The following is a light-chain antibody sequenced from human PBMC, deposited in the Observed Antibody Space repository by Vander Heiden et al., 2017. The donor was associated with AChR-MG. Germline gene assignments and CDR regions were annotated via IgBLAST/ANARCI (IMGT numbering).Light chain of an antibody. J-gene: IGKJ1*01. CDR2: DAC. CDR1: QSIRNN. CDR3: QHRDSTPWT. V-gene: IGKV1-39*01. Sequence: DIQMTQSPSSLSASVGDRVTITCRASQSIRNNLNWYQQKPGEAPQLLIDDACSLERGVPARFSGSGSATDFTLPISSLQPEDCATYYCQHRDSTPWTFGQGTKVEI.